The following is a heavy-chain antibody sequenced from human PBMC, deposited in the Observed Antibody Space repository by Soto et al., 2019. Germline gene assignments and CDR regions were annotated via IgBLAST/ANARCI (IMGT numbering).Heavy chain of an antibody. CDR3: ARDLGDFWSGYYNTYYYGMGV. V-gene: IGHV3-30-3*01. J-gene: IGHJ6*02. Sequence: GGSLRLSCAASGFTFSSYAMHWGRQAPGKGLEWVAVISYDGSNKYYADSVKGRFTISRDNSKNTLYLQMNSLRAEDTAVYYCARDLGDFWSGYYNTYYYGMGVWGQGTTGTVSS. D-gene: IGHD3-3*01. CDR2: ISYDGSNK. CDR1: GFTFSSYA.